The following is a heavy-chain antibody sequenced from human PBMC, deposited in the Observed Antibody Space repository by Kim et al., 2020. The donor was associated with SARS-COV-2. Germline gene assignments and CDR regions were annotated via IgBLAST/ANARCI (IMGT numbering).Heavy chain of an antibody. CDR1: GFTFSSYS. J-gene: IGHJ4*02. CDR3: ARDPESSGWIFDY. D-gene: IGHD6-19*01. CDR2: ISSSSSTI. Sequence: GGSLRLSCAASGFTFSSYSMNWVRQAPGKWLEWVSYISSSSSTIYYADSVKGRCTISRDNAKNSLYLQMNSLRDEDTAVYYCARDPESSGWIFDYWGQGTLVTVSS. V-gene: IGHV3-48*02.